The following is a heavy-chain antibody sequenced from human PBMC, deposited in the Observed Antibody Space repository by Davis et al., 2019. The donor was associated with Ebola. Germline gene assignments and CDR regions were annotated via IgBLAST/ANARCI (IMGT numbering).Heavy chain of an antibody. J-gene: IGHJ4*02. CDR3: ARDLGSGFDFDF. D-gene: IGHD3-10*01. CDR1: GFTFYNYA. CDR2: ISASESTT. V-gene: IGHV3-23*01. Sequence: PGGSLRLSCAASGFTFYNYAMNWVRQAPGKGLEWVSAISASESTTYYADSVKGRFTISRDNFKNTLYLQMNSLRAEDTAVYYCARDLGSGFDFDFWGQGTLVTVSS.